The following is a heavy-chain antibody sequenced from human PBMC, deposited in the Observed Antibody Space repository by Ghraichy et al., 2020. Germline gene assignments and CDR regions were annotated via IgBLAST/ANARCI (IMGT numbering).Heavy chain of an antibody. CDR1: GGSISSYY. CDR3: ARHPYSYGPNWDY. J-gene: IGHJ4*02. D-gene: IGHD5-18*01. Sequence: SQTLSLTCTVSGGSISSYYWSWIRQPPGKGLEWIGYIYYSGSTYYNPSLKSRVTISVDTSKTQFSLKLSSVTAADPAVYYCARHPYSYGPNWDYWGQGTLVTVSS. V-gene: IGHV4-59*08. CDR2: IYYSGST.